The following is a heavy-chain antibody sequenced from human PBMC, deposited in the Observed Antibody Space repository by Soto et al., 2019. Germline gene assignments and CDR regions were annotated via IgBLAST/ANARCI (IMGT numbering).Heavy chain of an antibody. D-gene: IGHD5-18*01. Sequence: NPSETLSLTCTVSGGSISSGDYYWSWIRQPPGKGLEWIGYIYYSASTYYNPSLKSRITISEDTSKNQFSLKLYSVTAADTAVYYCARGFGSYGLRGRWFDPWGQGTLVTVSS. CDR2: IYYSAST. CDR3: ARGFGSYGLRGRWFDP. CDR1: GGSISSGDYY. J-gene: IGHJ5*02. V-gene: IGHV4-30-4*01.